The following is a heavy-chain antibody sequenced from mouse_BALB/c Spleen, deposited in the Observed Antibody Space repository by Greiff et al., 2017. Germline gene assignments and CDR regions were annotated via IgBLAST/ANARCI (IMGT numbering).Heavy chain of an antibody. CDR3: ARGYYGTY. CDR1: GFTFSSYA. J-gene: IGHJ3*01. V-gene: IGHV5-6-5*01. CDR2: ISSGGST. D-gene: IGHD1-1*01. Sequence: EVKLMESGGGLVKPGGSLKLSCAASGFTFSSYAMSWVRQTPEKRLEWVASISSGGSTYYPDSVKGRFTISRDNARNILYLQMSSLRSEDTAMYYCARGYYGTYWGQGTLVTVSA.